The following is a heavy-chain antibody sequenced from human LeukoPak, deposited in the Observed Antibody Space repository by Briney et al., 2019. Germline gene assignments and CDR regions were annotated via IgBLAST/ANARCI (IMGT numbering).Heavy chain of an antibody. CDR1: GGSISGCY. CDR3: ARGGPNWGLL. D-gene: IGHD7-27*01. V-gene: IGHV4-4*07. J-gene: IGHJ4*02. CDR2: FYNSGST. Sequence: SETLSLTCTVSGGSISGCYWSWIRQPAGKGLEWIGRFYNSGSTKYNPSLKSRVTMSIDTSKNEFYLKLTSVTAADTAVYYCARGGPNWGLLWGQGTLVTVSS.